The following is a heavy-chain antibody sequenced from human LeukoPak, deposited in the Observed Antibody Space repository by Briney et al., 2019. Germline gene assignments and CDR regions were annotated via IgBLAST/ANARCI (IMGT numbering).Heavy chain of an antibody. Sequence: GGSLRLSCAASGFTFSSYAMSWVRQAPGKGLEWVSAISGSGGSTYYADSVKGRFTISRDNFKNTLHLQMNSLRAEDTAIYYCARDMYSSVWGQGTLVTVSS. V-gene: IGHV3-23*01. J-gene: IGHJ4*02. CDR1: GFTFSSYA. D-gene: IGHD3-22*01. CDR3: ARDMYSSV. CDR2: ISGSGGST.